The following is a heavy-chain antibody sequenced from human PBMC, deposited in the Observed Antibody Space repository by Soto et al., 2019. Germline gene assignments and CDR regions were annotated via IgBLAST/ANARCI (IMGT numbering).Heavy chain of an antibody. J-gene: IGHJ4*02. CDR2: IWYDGSNK. Sequence: GGSLRLSCAASGFTFSSYGMHWVRQAPGKGLEWVAVIWYDGSNKYYADSVKGRFTISRDNSKNTLYLQMNSLRAEYTAVYYCARDRPLLEWSFDYWGQGTLVTVSS. D-gene: IGHD3-3*01. CDR3: ARDRPLLEWSFDY. V-gene: IGHV3-33*01. CDR1: GFTFSSYG.